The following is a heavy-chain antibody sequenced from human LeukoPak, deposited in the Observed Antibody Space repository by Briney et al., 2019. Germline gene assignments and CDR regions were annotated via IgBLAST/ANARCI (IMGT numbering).Heavy chain of an antibody. Sequence: GGSLRLSCAASGFTLSTYAMHWVRQAPGKGLGWVSYISGTGFNTYYADSVKGRFTISRDSSKNTLYLQMNSLRAEDTAIYYCAKDGYNWIAFDDWGQGTLVTVSS. D-gene: IGHD1-20*01. CDR2: ISGTGFNT. CDR1: GFTLSTYA. J-gene: IGHJ4*02. CDR3: AKDGYNWIAFDD. V-gene: IGHV3-23*01.